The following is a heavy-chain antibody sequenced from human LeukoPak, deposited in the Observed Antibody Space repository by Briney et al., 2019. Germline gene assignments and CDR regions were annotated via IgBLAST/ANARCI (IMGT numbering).Heavy chain of an antibody. CDR2: ISGSGGST. V-gene: IGHV3-23*01. J-gene: IGHJ5*02. CDR3: AKTTRDFTTTVSNWFDP. CDR1: GFTFSSYA. Sequence: GGSLRLSCAASGFTFSSYAMCWVRQAPGKGLEWVSTISGSGGSTYYADSVKGRFTISRDNSKNTVFLQMNSLRAEDTAIYYCAKTTRDFTTTVSNWFDPWGQGTLVTVSS. D-gene: IGHD4-17*01.